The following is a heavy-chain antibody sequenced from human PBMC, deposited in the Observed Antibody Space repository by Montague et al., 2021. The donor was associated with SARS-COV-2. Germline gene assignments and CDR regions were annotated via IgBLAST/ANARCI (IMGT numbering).Heavy chain of an antibody. CDR2: IIPVFSTT. J-gene: IGHJ3*02. V-gene: IGHV1-69*13. CDR3: ARGRGTRGAFDI. Sequence: SVKVSCKASGGTFSTFAIAWVRQAPGQGLEWMGGIIPVFSTTSNAQRFQDRVTFTAVESTTTAYMELSSLRSDDTAVYYCARGRGTRGAFDIWGQGTVVTVSS. CDR1: GGTFSTFA.